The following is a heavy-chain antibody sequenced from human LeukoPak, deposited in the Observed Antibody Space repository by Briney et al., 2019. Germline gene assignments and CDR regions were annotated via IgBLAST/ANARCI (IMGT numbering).Heavy chain of an antibody. Sequence: PSVTLSLTCTVSGGSISSYYWSWIRQPPGKGLEWIGYIYYSGSTNYNPSLKSRVTISVDTSKNQFSLKLSSVTAADTAVYYCASGRSGSYGGYYYYMDVWGKGTTVTISS. D-gene: IGHD1-26*01. V-gene: IGHV4-59*01. CDR3: ASGRSGSYGGYYYYMDV. CDR2: IYYSGST. J-gene: IGHJ6*03. CDR1: GGSISSYY.